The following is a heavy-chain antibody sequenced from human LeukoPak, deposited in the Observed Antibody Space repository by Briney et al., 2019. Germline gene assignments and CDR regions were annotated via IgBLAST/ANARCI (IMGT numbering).Heavy chain of an antibody. J-gene: IGHJ4*02. D-gene: IGHD5-12*01. V-gene: IGHV3-23*01. CDR1: GFTFSSYV. Sequence: GGSLRLSCAASGFTFSSYVMNWVRQAPGKGLEWVSTISGSGDNTYYADSVKGRFTISRDNSKNTVYLQMNSLRAEDTAVYYCAKEREYSGYDNYFDYWGQGTLVTVSS. CDR3: AKEREYSGYDNYFDY. CDR2: ISGSGDNT.